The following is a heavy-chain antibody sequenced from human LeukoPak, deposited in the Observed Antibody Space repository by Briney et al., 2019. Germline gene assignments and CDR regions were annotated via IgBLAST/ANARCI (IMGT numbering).Heavy chain of an antibody. J-gene: IGHJ5*02. Sequence: SETLSLTCAVYVACFSGHYWSWVRQPPAKGLEWGGEINHSGSTNCNPSLKSRVTISVDTSKNPFSLKLSSVTAADTAVYYCARGRTYYDILTGQGRRGYWFDPWGQGTLVTVSS. CDR1: VACFSGHY. CDR3: ARGRTYYDILTGQGRRGYWFDP. V-gene: IGHV4-34*01. D-gene: IGHD3-9*01. CDR2: INHSGST.